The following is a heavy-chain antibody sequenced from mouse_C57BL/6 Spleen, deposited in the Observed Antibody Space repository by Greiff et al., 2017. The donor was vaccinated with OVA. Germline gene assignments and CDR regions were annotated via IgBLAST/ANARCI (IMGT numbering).Heavy chain of an antibody. D-gene: IGHD2-2*01. J-gene: IGHJ3*01. Sequence: QVQLKQPGAELVRPGSSVQLSCKASGYTFTSYWMHWVKQRPIQGLEWIGNIDPSDSETHYNQKFKDKATLTVDKSSSTAYMQLSSLTSEDSAVYYCARGVVTTGDWFAYWGQGTLVTVSA. CDR2: IDPSDSET. CDR3: ARGVVTTGDWFAY. CDR1: GYTFTSYW. V-gene: IGHV1-52*01.